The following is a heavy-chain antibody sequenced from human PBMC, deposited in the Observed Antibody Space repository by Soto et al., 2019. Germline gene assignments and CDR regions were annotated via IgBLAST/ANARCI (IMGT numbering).Heavy chain of an antibody. D-gene: IGHD1-1*01. J-gene: IGHJ3*01. CDR1: GLTVSGKKY. CDR3: ATWHEREHAYDV. Sequence: DVQLVESGGGLMQPGASLRLSCAASGLTVSGKKYVAWVRQAPGKGLEWVSALYDVDGSFYADSVKGRFTTSSDSSKTTVYLQMNGLRPDHTAVYYCATWHEREHAYDVWGQGTTVTVSS. CDR2: LYDVDGS. V-gene: IGHV3-53*01.